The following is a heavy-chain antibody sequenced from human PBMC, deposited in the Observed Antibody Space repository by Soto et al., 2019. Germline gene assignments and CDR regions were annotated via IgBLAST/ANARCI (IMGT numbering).Heavy chain of an antibody. CDR2: IYYSGST. Sequence: SETLSLTCTVSGGSISSSSYYWGWIRQPPGKGLEWIGSIYYSGSTYYNPSLKSRVTISVDTSKNQFSLKLSSVTAADTAVYYCTRDKYYDILTGPSHMDVWGKGTTVTVSS. CDR3: TRDKYYDILTGPSHMDV. J-gene: IGHJ6*03. V-gene: IGHV4-39*07. CDR1: GGSISSSSYY. D-gene: IGHD3-9*01.